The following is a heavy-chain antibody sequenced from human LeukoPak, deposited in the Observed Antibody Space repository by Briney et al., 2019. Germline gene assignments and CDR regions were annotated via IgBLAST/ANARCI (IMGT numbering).Heavy chain of an antibody. V-gene: IGHV4-39*07. J-gene: IGHJ5*02. CDR1: GGSISSSSYY. D-gene: IGHD3-10*01. CDR2: IYYSGST. CDR3: ARSTRITMVRGVISWFDP. Sequence: SETLSLTCTVSGGSISSSSYYWGWIRQPPGKGLEWIGSIYYSGSTYYNPSLKSRVTISVDTSKNQFSLKLSSVTAADTAVYYCARSTRITMVRGVISWFDPWGQGTLVTVSS.